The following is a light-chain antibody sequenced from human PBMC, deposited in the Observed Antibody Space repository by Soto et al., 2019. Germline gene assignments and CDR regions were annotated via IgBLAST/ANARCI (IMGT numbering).Light chain of an antibody. CDR2: NAS. Sequence: EIVLTQSPATLSLSPGGRATLSCRASQSVSNYLAWYQQKPGQAPRLLIYNASTRATGIAARFSGSGSGTDFTLTISSLDPEDFAIYYCQQHNNWPWTFGQGTKVEIK. CDR1: QSVSNY. J-gene: IGKJ1*01. V-gene: IGKV3-11*01. CDR3: QQHNNWPWT.